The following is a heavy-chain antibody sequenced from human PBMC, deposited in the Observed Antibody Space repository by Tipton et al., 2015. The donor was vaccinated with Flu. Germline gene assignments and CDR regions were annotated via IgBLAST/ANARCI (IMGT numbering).Heavy chain of an antibody. V-gene: IGHV3-48*03. CDR2: INGDGSSG. CDR3: ARGGGSKTSSFWRMAAFDV. Sequence: SLRLSCAGSGFGFKNYEMNWVRQTPGKGLEWVSVINGDGSSGDYAKSLRGRFTISRDNTRNSVFLQLNSLRAEDTGVYYCARGGGSKTSSFWRMAAFDVGGHGPMVTVSS. CDR1: GFGFKNYE. J-gene: IGHJ3*01. D-gene: IGHD3-3*01.